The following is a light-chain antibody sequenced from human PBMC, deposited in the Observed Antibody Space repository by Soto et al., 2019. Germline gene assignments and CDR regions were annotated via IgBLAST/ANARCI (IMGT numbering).Light chain of an antibody. CDR3: QQYNSYSPP. J-gene: IGKJ1*01. CDR1: QSISSW. CDR2: DAS. V-gene: IGKV1-5*01. Sequence: DIQMTQSPSTLSASVGDRVTITCRASQSISSWLAWYQQKPGKAPKLLIYDASSLESGVPSRFSGSGSGTDFTLTISSLQPDDFATSSCQQYNSYSPPFGQGTKVEIK.